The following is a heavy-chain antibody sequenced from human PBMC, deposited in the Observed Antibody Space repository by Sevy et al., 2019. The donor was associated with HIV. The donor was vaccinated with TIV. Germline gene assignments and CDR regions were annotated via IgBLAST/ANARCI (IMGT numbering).Heavy chain of an antibody. D-gene: IGHD2-21*02. Sequence: GGCLRLSCAASGFTFSSYVMHWVRQAPGKGLEWVALIWYDGTIKYYADSVKGRFTISRDNSKDTLCLQMNSLTPEDTAVYYCARGGGYCGGDCYSIDYWGQGALVTVSS. CDR2: IWYDGTIK. J-gene: IGHJ4*02. V-gene: IGHV3-33*08. CDR1: GFTFSSYV. CDR3: ARGGGYCGGDCYSIDY.